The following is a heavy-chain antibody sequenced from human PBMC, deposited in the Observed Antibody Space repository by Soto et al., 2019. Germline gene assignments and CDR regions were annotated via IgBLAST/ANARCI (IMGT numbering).Heavy chain of an antibody. V-gene: IGHV4-31*03. D-gene: IGHD4-4*01. CDR2: IYYSGST. J-gene: IGHJ4*02. CDR3: ARAALHDYSNYYFDY. Sequence: KPSETLSLTCTVSGGSIRSGGYYWSWIRHHPGKGLEWIGYIYYSGSTYYNPSLKSRVTISVDTSKNQFSLKLSSVTAADTAVYYCARAALHDYSNYYFDYWGQGTLVTVSS. CDR1: GGSIRSGGYY.